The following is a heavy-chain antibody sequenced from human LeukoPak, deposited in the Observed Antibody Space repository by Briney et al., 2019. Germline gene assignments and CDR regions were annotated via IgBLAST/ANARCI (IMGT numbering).Heavy chain of an antibody. CDR3: ARVRRSGTPTYYYYYYMDV. CDR2: FYYSGST. Sequence: SETLSLTCTVSGGSITSSPYSWGWIRQPPGKGLEWIGSFYYSGSTYYNPSLQSRVTISIDTSKNQFSLKVSSVTAADTAVFYCARVRRSGTPTYYYYYYMDVWGKGATVTVSS. V-gene: IGHV4-39*07. CDR1: GGSITSSPYS. D-gene: IGHD3-3*01. J-gene: IGHJ6*03.